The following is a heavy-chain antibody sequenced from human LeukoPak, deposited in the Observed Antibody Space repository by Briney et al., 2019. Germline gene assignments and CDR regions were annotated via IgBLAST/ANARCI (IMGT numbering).Heavy chain of an antibody. CDR3: AKALSQYYFDY. J-gene: IGHJ4*02. CDR1: GFTFSSYG. V-gene: IGHV3-30*18. CDR2: ISYDGSNK. Sequence: PGGSLRLSCAASGFTFSSYGMHWVRQAPGKGLEWVAVISYDGSNKYYADSVKGRFTISRDNSKNTLYLQMNSLRAEDTAVYYCAKALSQYYFDYWGPGTLVIVSS.